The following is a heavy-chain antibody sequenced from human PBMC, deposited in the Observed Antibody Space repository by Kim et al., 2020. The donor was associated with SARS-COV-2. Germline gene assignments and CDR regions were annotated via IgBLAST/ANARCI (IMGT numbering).Heavy chain of an antibody. CDR2: LSYSGTT. D-gene: IGHD3-10*01. CDR3: ARTLMIRGTQTTFDI. CDR1: GGSISSSSSY. V-gene: IGHV4-39*01. Sequence: SETLSLTCTVSGGSISSSSSYWGWIRQPPGKGLEYIGSLSYSGTTYYNPSLKSRVTISVDTSKNQFSLRLSSVTAADTAVYYCARTLMIRGTQTTFDIWCQGTMVTVSS. J-gene: IGHJ3*02.